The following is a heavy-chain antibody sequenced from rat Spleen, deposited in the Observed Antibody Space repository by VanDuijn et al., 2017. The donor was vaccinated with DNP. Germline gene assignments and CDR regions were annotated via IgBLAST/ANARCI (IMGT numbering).Heavy chain of an antibody. CDR1: GFTFSSYP. CDR3: TREGGPLWYFDF. D-gene: IGHD3-1*01. CDR2: ISISDDDT. J-gene: IGHJ1*01. V-gene: IGHV5-46*01. Sequence: EVQLVQSGVGLVQPGRSMQLSCVASGFTFSSYPMAWVRQAPTKGLAWVATISISDDDTYYRDSVKGRFTISRDNAKSTLYLQMNSLRSEDTATYYCTREGGPLWYFDFWGPGTMVTVSS.